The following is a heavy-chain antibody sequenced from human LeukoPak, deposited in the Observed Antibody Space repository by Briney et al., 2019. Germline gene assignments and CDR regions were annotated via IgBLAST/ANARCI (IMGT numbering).Heavy chain of an antibody. CDR2: ISAYNGNT. Sequence: GASVKVSRKASGYTFTSYGISWVRQAPGQGLEWMGWISAYNGNTNYAQKFQGRVTITADESTSTAYMELSSLRSEDTAVYYCAREGYCSSTSCDWFDPRGQGTLVTVSS. V-gene: IGHV1-18*01. CDR1: GYTFTSYG. CDR3: AREGYCSSTSCDWFDP. D-gene: IGHD2-2*01. J-gene: IGHJ5*02.